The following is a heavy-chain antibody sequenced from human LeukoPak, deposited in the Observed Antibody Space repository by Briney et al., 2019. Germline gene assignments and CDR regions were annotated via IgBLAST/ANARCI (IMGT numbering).Heavy chain of an antibody. CDR1: GFTFSNAW. J-gene: IGHJ6*03. Sequence: GGSLRLSCAASGFTFSNAWMSWVRQAPGKGLEWVSVIYSGGSTYYADSVKGRFTISRDNSKNTLYLQMNSLRAEDTAVYYCATSGYDARLNYMDVWGKGTTVTVSS. V-gene: IGHV3-53*01. CDR3: ATSGYDARLNYMDV. D-gene: IGHD5-12*01. CDR2: IYSGGST.